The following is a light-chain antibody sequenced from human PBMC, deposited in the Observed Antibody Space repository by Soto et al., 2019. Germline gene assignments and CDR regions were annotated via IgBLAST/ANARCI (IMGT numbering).Light chain of an antibody. CDR1: SSDVGGYNY. CDR2: EVS. J-gene: IGLJ1*01. CDR3: SSYASRTTTV. V-gene: IGLV2-14*01. Sequence: QSVLTQPASVSGSPGQSITISCTGTSSDVGGYNYVSWYQQHSGKAPKLIIYEVSHRPSGISNRFSGSKSGNMASLTISGLQAEDEADYYCSSYASRTTTVFGTGTKVTVL.